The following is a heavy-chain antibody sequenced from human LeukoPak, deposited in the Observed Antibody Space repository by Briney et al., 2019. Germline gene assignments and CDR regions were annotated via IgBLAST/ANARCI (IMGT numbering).Heavy chain of an antibody. Sequence: SVKVPCKASGYTFTSYDINWVRQATGQGLEWMGGIIPIFGTANYAQKFQGRVTITADESTSTAYMELSSLRSEDTAVYYCARAMYSSGSPGDYWGQGTLVTVSS. J-gene: IGHJ4*02. CDR1: GYTFTSYD. V-gene: IGHV1-69*13. CDR3: ARAMYSSGSPGDY. D-gene: IGHD6-19*01. CDR2: IIPIFGTA.